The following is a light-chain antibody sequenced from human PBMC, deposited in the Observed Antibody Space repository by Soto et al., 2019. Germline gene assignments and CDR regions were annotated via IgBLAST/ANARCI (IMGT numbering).Light chain of an antibody. CDR2: SNN. CDR3: AAWDDSLNGHVV. CDR1: TSNTGSNT. V-gene: IGLV1-44*01. J-gene: IGLJ2*01. Sequence: QPVLTEPPSASGTPGQRVTISCPGTTSNTGSNTVNWYQQLPGTAPKLLIYSNNQRPSGVPDRFSGSKSGTSASLAISGLQSEDEADYYCAAWDDSLNGHVVFGGGTKLTVL.